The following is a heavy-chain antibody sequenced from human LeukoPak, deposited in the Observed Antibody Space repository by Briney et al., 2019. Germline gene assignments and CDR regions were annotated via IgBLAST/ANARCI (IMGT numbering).Heavy chain of an antibody. D-gene: IGHD2/OR15-2a*01. J-gene: IGHJ6*03. CDR3: AKDLLYGPTNYYYYYYMDV. Sequence: PGGSLRLSCAASGFTFSSYAMSWVRQAPGKGLDWVAVIIENGSNQYYADSVKGRFTISRDNSKNTLYLQMNSLRAEDTAVYYCAKDLLYGPTNYYYYYYMDVWGKGTTVTISS. CDR2: IIENGSNQ. CDR1: GFTFSSYA. V-gene: IGHV3-30*04.